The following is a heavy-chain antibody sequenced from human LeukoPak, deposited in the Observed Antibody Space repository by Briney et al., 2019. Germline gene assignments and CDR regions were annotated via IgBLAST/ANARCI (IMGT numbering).Heavy chain of an antibody. CDR2: IKQDGSEK. CDR1: GFTFSSYW. J-gene: IGHJ4*02. D-gene: IGHD5-12*01. V-gene: IGHV3-7*01. Sequence: GGSLRLSCAASGFTFSSYWMSWVRQAPGKGREWVANIKQDGSEKYYVDSVKGRFTISRDNAKNSLYLQMNSLRAEDTAVYYCARVGSSGYKDYWGQGTLVTVSS. CDR3: ARVGSSGYKDY.